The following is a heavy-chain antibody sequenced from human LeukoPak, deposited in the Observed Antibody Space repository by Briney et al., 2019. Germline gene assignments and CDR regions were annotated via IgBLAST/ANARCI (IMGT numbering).Heavy chain of an antibody. J-gene: IGHJ6*01. CDR2: IYPDDSDT. V-gene: IGHV5-51*01. CDR3: TRLDGSSWVSGMDV. D-gene: IGHD6-13*01. CDR1: GYTFISYW. Sequence: GESLKISCKGSGYTFISYWIGWVRQMPGKGLEWMGIIYPDDSDTRYSPSFQGQVTISVDKSINTAYLQWSSLKASDTAMYYCTRLDGSSWVSGMDVWGEGTTVTVSP.